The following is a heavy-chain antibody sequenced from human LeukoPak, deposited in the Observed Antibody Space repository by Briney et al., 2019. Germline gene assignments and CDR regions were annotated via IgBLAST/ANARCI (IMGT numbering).Heavy chain of an antibody. V-gene: IGHV3-64*01. D-gene: IGHD6-13*01. Sequence: GGPLRLSCAASGFTVSSNYMSWVRQAPGKGLEYVSAISSNGGSPYYANSVKGRFTISRDNSKNTLYLQMGSLRAEDMAVYYCARDITQRHSSSWYNYYYYYGMDVWGQGTTVTVSS. J-gene: IGHJ6*02. CDR2: ISSNGGSP. CDR3: ARDITQRHSSSWYNYYYYYGMDV. CDR1: GFTVSSNY.